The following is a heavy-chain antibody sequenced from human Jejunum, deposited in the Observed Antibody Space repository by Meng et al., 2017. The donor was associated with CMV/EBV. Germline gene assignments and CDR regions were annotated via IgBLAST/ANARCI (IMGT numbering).Heavy chain of an antibody. J-gene: IGHJ4*02. Sequence: QVQLVESGGGVVQPGGSLRLSCLASGFTFTSYSIHWVRQAPGKGLEWVAFIRFDGSIQYYADSVKGRFTISRDDSKNTLYLQMNSLRTEDTAVYYCARAPYTNYPNIDYWGQGTLVTVGS. CDR1: GFTFTSYS. V-gene: IGHV3-30*02. CDR3: ARAPYTNYPNIDY. D-gene: IGHD2-8*01. CDR2: IRFDGSIQ.